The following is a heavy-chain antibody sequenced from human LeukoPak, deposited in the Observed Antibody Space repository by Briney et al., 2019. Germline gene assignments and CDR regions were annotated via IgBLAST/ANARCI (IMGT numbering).Heavy chain of an antibody. CDR2: ISAYNGNT. CDR1: GYTFTSYG. CDR3: ARYNSELRPYYYYYYYMDV. Sequence: ASVKVSCKASGYTFTSYGISWVRQAPGQGLEWMGWISAYNGNTNYAQKLKGRVTMTTDTSTSTTYMELRSLRSDDTAVYYCARYNSELRPYYYYYYYMDVWGKGTTVTVSS. V-gene: IGHV1-18*01. D-gene: IGHD1-26*01. J-gene: IGHJ6*03.